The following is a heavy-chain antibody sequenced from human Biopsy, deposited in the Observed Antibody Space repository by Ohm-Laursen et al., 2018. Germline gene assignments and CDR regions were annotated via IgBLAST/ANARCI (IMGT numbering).Heavy chain of an antibody. D-gene: IGHD3-22*01. CDR2: IFNSANT. Sequence: SQTLSLTCTVSGGSISSGGSYWSWIHQRPGKGLEWIGYIFNSANTYYNPSLKNLITISGDTSKNQFPLKLNSVTAADTAVHYCARDYDTSGYYYVSWGQGTLVTVSS. CDR3: ARDYDTSGYYYVS. J-gene: IGHJ5*02. CDR1: GGSISSGGSY. V-gene: IGHV4-31*01.